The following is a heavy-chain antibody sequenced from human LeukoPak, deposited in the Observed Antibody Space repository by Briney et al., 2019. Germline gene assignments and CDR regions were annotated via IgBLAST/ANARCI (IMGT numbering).Heavy chain of an antibody. Sequence: ASVKVSCKASGYTFTSYGISWVRQAPGQGLEWMGWISAYNGNTNYAQKLQGRVTMTTDTSTSTAYMELRSLRSDDTAVYYCAREVVRARGVIHQTIDYWGQGTLVTVSS. CDR3: AREVVRARGVIHQTIDY. J-gene: IGHJ4*02. CDR1: GYTFTSYG. CDR2: ISAYNGNT. V-gene: IGHV1-18*01. D-gene: IGHD3-10*01.